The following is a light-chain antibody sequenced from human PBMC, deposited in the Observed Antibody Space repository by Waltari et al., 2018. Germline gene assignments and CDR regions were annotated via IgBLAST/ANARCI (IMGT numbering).Light chain of an antibody. Sequence: DIQMTQSPSTLSASVGDRVTITCRASQSISSWLAWYQQKPGKAPKLLIYDVSSLESGVPSRFSGSGSGTEFNFTISSLQAEDVAVYYCQQYYTSPYTFAQGTKLEI. CDR1: QSISSW. CDR2: DVS. CDR3: QQYYTSPYT. J-gene: IGKJ2*01. V-gene: IGKV1-5*01.